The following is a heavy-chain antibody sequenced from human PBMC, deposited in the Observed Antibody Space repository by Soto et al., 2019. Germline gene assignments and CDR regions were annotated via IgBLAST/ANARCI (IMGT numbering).Heavy chain of an antibody. CDR2: ITDTGGDA. CDR3: VRGSKDSYPGSRIFDF. J-gene: IGHJ4*02. Sequence: EVQLLESGGDLIQPGGSLRLSCVASGLTFGSRAMSWVRQSPGEWLEWVSTITDTGGDAKYADSVRGRFAISRDNSKNTLYLQMSDLRAEDSAIYFCVRGSKDSYPGSRIFDFWGRGTLVTVSS. CDR1: GLTFGSRA. V-gene: IGHV3-23*01. D-gene: IGHD3-10*01.